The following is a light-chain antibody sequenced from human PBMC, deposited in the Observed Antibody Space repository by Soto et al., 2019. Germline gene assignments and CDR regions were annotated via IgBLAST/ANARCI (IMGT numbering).Light chain of an antibody. Sequence: QSVLIQPASVSGSPGQSITISCAGSSSDVGGFKYVSWYQQHPGKAPKLILYEFTIRSSGVSNRFSGSKSGNAASLTISGLQAEDEADYYCNSYTTSGTLYVFGTGTKGTVL. CDR3: NSYTTSGTLYV. CDR1: SSDVGGFKY. CDR2: EFT. J-gene: IGLJ1*01. V-gene: IGLV2-14*01.